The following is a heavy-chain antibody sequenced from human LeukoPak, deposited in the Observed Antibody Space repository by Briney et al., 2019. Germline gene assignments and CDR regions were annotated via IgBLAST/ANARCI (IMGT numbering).Heavy chain of an antibody. Sequence: GGSLRLSCAASGFTVSGNYMGWVRQAPGKRLDWVSVIYSGGFIYYADSVKGRFTISSDDSKNTLYLQLNSLRAEDTAVYYCARVGKQWLAIDYWGQGTLVTVSS. CDR3: ARVGKQWLAIDY. J-gene: IGHJ4*02. V-gene: IGHV3-66*01. D-gene: IGHD6-19*01. CDR1: GFTVSGNY. CDR2: IYSGGFI.